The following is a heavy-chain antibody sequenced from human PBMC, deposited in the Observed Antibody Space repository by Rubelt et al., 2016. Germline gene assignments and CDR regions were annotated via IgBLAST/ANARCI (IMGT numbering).Heavy chain of an antibody. CDR2: IKSKTAGGTA. CDR1: GITFENAW. Sequence: PGGSLRLSCAASGITFENAWMTWVRQVPGKGLEWVGRIKSKTAGGTADCAAHVKDRFTISRDDSKNMLYLQMNSLKIDDTGVYFCTTGPYADIVPAISFDYWGQGTLVTVSS. D-gene: IGHD5-12*01. V-gene: IGHV3-15*01. J-gene: IGHJ4*02. CDR3: TTGPYADIVPAISFDY.